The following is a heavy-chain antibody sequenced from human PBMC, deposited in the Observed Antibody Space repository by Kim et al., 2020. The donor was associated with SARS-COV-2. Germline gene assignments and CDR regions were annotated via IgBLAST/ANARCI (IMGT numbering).Heavy chain of an antibody. Sequence: SETLSLTCTVSGGSISSYYWSWIRQPPGKGLEWIGYIYYSGSINYNPSLKSRVTISVDTSKNQFSLKLSSVTAADTAVYYCAREGLELRWFDPWGQGTLVTVSS. CDR1: GGSISSYY. J-gene: IGHJ5*02. CDR3: AREGLELRWFDP. V-gene: IGHV4-59*13. CDR2: IYYSGSI. D-gene: IGHD1-7*01.